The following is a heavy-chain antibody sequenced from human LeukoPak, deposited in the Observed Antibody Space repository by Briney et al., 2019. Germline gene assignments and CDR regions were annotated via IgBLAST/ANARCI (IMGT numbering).Heavy chain of an antibody. J-gene: IGHJ4*02. D-gene: IGHD6-19*01. V-gene: IGHV4-59*08. CDR3: ARGSGWYLY. CDR1: GGSISSYY. Sequence: SETLSLTCTVSGGSISSYYWSWLRPPPEKGLEWSGYNHYSGSTNYNPSFKSRVTISVDTSKNQFSLKLSSVTAADTAVYYCARGSGWYLYWGQGTLVTVSS. CDR2: NHYSGST.